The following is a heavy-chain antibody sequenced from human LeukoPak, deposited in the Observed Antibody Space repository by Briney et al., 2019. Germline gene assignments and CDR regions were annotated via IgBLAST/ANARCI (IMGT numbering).Heavy chain of an antibody. D-gene: IGHD1-26*01. CDR3: TRSGTHAFDC. CDR1: GFTFSNYW. J-gene: IGHJ4*02. V-gene: IGHV3-7*01. CDR2: IKQDGSDI. Sequence: GGSLRLSCAASGFTFSNYWMSWVRQAPGKGLEWVANIKQDGSDIYYVDSVKGRFTISRDNAKNSLYLQMNRLRAEDTVVYYRTRSGTHAFDCWGQGTLVTVPS.